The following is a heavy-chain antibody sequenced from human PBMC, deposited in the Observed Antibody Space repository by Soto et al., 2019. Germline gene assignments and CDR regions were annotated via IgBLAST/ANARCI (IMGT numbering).Heavy chain of an antibody. D-gene: IGHD2-21*01. CDR1: GDTFTRYY. CDR2: LNPSGGNI. V-gene: IGHV1-46*01. CDR3: AGGGERYSTFDY. J-gene: IGHJ4*02. Sequence: QVQLVQSGAEVKKPGASVKVPCKASGDTFTRYYMHWVRQAPGQGLEWMGILNPSGGNISFAQKFQGRVTMTRDTSTSTVYMELSSLRSEDTAVYYCAGGGERYSTFDYWGQGTLVIVSS.